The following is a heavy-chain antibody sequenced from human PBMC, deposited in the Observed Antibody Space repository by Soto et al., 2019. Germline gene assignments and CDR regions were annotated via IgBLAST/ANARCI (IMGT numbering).Heavy chain of an antibody. CDR2: IIPIFGTA. CDR1: GGTFSSYA. D-gene: IGHD3-22*01. CDR3: ARRPPMTYYFDY. J-gene: IGHJ4*02. V-gene: IGHV1-69*13. Sequence: GASVKVSCKASGGTFSSYAISWVRQAPGQGLEWMGGIIPIFGTANYAQKFQGRVTITADESTSTAYMELSSLRSEDTAVYYCARRPPMTYYFDYWGQGTLVTVSS.